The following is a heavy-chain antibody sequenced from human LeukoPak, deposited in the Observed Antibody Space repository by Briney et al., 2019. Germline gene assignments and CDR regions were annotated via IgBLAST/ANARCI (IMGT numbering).Heavy chain of an antibody. J-gene: IGHJ3*02. CDR3: ARDWDGAYDFNTFDI. V-gene: IGHV4-39*07. CDR1: GGSVSTSGYY. CDR2: LHYSGST. D-gene: IGHD5-12*01. Sequence: SETLSLTCSVSGGSVSTSGYYWGWIRQPPGKGLEFIGTLHYSGSTHYNPPLESRVTISVDTSKNQFSLKLNSVTSADTAIYYCARDWDGAYDFNTFDIWGQGTMVTVSS.